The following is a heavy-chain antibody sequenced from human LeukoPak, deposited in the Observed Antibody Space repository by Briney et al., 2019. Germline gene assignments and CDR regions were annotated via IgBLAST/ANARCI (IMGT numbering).Heavy chain of an antibody. CDR2: INSDGSIT. CDR1: GFTFSSYW. D-gene: IGHD5-12*01. J-gene: IGHJ4*02. V-gene: IGHV3-74*01. Sequence: GGSLRLSCAASGFTFSSYWMHWVRQAPGKGLMWVSRINSDGSITNYADSVKGRFTISRDNAKDTLYLQMNSLRAEDTAVYYCARVRATFSPHFDNWGQGTLVTVSS. CDR3: ARVRATFSPHFDN.